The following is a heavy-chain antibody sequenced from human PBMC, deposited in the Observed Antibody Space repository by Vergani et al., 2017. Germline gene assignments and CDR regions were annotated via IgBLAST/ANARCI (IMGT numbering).Heavy chain of an antibody. CDR2: INHSGGST. J-gene: IGHJ6*02. CDR1: GYTFTSYY. D-gene: IGHD6-13*01. CDR3: ARERRIQVAAAGRGYYYYYYGMDV. Sequence: QVQLVQSGAEVKKPGASVKVSCKASGYTFTSYYMHWVRQAPGQGLEWMGIINHSGGSTSYAQKFQGRVTMTRDTSTSTVYMELSSLRSEDPAVYYCARERRIQVAAAGRGYYYYYYGMDVWGQGTTVTVSS. V-gene: IGHV1-46*01.